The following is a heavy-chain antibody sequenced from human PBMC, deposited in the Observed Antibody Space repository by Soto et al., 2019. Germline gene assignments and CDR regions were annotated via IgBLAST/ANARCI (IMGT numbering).Heavy chain of an antibody. V-gene: IGHV1-2*04. D-gene: IGHD4-17*01. CDR3: ARVSDGDYGSYYFDY. CDR1: GYTFTGYY. J-gene: IGHJ4*01. CDR2: INPNSGGT. Sequence: QVQLVQSGAEVKKPGASLKVSCKASGYTFTGYYMPWVRQAPGQGLEWMGWINPNSGGTNYEQKFQGWVTMTRDTSISTAYMELSRLRADDTAVYYCARVSDGDYGSYYFDYWGHGTLVTVSS.